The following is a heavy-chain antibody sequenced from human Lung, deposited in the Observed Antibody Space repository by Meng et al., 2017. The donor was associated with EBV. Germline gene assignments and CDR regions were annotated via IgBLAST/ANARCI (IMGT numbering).Heavy chain of an antibody. Sequence: QGQLVQSGAEVKKPGASVKVSCKASGYTLTSYAMHWVRQAPGQRLEWMGWINAGNGNTKYSQRFQGRVTITRDTSASTAYMELSSLRSEDTTVYYCARAGYDSSGYYPQPFDYWGQGTLVTVSS. CDR3: ARAGYDSSGYYPQPFDY. CDR2: INAGNGNT. V-gene: IGHV1-3*01. J-gene: IGHJ4*02. CDR1: GYTLTSYA. D-gene: IGHD3-22*01.